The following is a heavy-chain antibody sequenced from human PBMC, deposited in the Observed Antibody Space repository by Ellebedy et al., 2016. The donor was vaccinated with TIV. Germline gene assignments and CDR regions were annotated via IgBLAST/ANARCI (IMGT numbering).Heavy chain of an antibody. J-gene: IGHJ4*02. CDR1: GGTSSNYA. CDR2: VIPVFGTV. V-gene: IGHV1-69*13. D-gene: IGHD3-16*02. Sequence: ASVKVSCXASGGTSSNYAISWVRQAPGQGLEWMGRVIPVFGTVNYTQKYQARVTISADESTSTAYMELSSLRSEDTAVYYCARVLYDYIWGSYRKFDYWGQGTLVTVSS. CDR3: ARVLYDYIWGSYRKFDY.